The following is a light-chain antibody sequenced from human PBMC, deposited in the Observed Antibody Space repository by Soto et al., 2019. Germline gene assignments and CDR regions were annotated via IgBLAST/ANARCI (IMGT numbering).Light chain of an antibody. CDR2: DVN. J-gene: IGLJ1*01. V-gene: IGLV2-14*03. CDR1: SSDVGGYNY. CDR3: SSYTSSTTLFV. Sequence: QSALTQPASVSGSPGQSITISCSGTSSDVGGYNYVSWYQLHPDNAPKVIIYDVNNRPSGVSNRFSGSKSGNTASLTISGLQAEDEADYYCSSYTSSTTLFVFGTGTKVTVL.